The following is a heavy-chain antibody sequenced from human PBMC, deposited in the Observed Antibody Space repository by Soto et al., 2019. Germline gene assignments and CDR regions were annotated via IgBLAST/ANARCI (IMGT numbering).Heavy chain of an antibody. J-gene: IGHJ4*02. D-gene: IGHD6-13*01. CDR3: ARAVSSLRARFHFDY. CDR2: IIPIFGTA. V-gene: IGHV1-69*01. CDR1: GGTFSSYA. Sequence: QVQLVQSGAEVKKPGSSVKVSCKASGGTFSSYAISWVRQAPGQGLEWMGGIIPIFGTANYAQKFQGRVTITADESTSTAFMELSSLRSEDTAVYYCARAVSSLRARFHFDYWGQGTLVTVSS.